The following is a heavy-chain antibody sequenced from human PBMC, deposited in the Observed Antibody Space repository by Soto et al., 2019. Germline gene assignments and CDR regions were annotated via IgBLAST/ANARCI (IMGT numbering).Heavy chain of an antibody. J-gene: IGHJ4*02. CDR1: GGSITSSGYY. CDR3: ARGGGSTKVDY. D-gene: IGHD2-2*01. V-gene: IGHV4-31*03. CDR2: TSNSGST. Sequence: QVQLQESGPGLVKPSQTLSLTCTVSGGSITSSGYYWSLIRQHPGEGLEWIGFTSNSGSTSYNPSLKSRVTISVDTSSNQLSRYLKSVTAADTAVYYCARGGGSTKVDYWGQGTLVTVSP.